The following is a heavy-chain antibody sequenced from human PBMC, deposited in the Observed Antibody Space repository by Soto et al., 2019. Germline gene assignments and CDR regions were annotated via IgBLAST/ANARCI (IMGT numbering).Heavy chain of an antibody. V-gene: IGHV3-33*01. D-gene: IGHD3-22*01. Sequence: GGSLRLSCAASGFTFSSYGMHWVRQAPGKGLEWVAVIWYDGSNKYYADSVKGRFTISRDNSKNTLYLQMNSLRAEDKAVYYCARERGTKYDSSGYYDYWGQGTLVTVSS. CDR1: GFTFSSYG. CDR3: ARERGTKYDSSGYYDY. CDR2: IWYDGSNK. J-gene: IGHJ4*02.